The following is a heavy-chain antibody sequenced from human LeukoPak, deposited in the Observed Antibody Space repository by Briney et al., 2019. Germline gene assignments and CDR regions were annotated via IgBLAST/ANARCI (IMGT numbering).Heavy chain of an antibody. CDR2: FDPEDGET. CDR1: GYTLTELS. J-gene: IGHJ4*02. Sequence: ASVKVSCKVSGYTLTELSMHWVRQAPGKGVEWVGGFDPEDGETIYAHKVQGRVTMTEDTSTDTAYMELSSLRSEDTAVYCCATGVRFLEWVTLGYWGQGTLVTVSS. D-gene: IGHD3-3*01. V-gene: IGHV1-24*01. CDR3: ATGVRFLEWVTLGY.